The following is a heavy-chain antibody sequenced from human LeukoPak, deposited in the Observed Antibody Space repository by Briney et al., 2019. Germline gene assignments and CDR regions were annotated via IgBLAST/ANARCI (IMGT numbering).Heavy chain of an antibody. CDR1: GFTFTNYG. CDR2: IAYDGSNE. J-gene: IGHJ4*02. Sequence: GGSLRLSCVVSGFTFTNYGMHWVRQAPGKGLDWVAGIAYDGSNENYAESVKGRFTISRDNSKNTLYLQLNSLRAEDTAVYYCARPSGSVTIFGVVDYFDYWGQGSLVTVSS. D-gene: IGHD3-3*01. CDR3: ARPSGSVTIFGVVDYFDY. V-gene: IGHV3-30*04.